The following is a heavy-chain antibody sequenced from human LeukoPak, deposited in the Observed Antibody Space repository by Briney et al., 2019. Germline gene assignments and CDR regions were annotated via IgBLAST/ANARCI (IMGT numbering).Heavy chain of an antibody. J-gene: IGHJ4*02. CDR2: INPNSGGT. CDR3: AREHEVAARIFDY. CDR1: GYTFTGYY. V-gene: IGHV1-2*02. Sequence: ASVKVSCKASGYTFTGYYMHWVRQAPGQGLEWMGWINPNSGGTNYARKFQGRVTMTRDTSISTAYMELSRLRSDDTAVYYCAREHEVAARIFDYWGQGTLVTVSS. D-gene: IGHD6-6*01.